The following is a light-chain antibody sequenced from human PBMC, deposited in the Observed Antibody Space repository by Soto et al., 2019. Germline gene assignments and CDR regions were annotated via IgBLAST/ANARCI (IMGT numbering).Light chain of an antibody. Sequence: EIVLTQSPGTLSLSPGERATLSWRASQRVSSSYLAWYQQKPGQAPRLLIYGASSRATGVPDRFSGSGSGTDFTLTISRLEPEDFAVYYCQQYGSSPRMFGQGTKVDIK. J-gene: IGKJ1*01. CDR1: QRVSSSY. V-gene: IGKV3-20*01. CDR3: QQYGSSPRM. CDR2: GAS.